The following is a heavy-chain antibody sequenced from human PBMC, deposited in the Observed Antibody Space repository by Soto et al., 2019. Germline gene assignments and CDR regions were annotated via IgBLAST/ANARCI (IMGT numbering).Heavy chain of an antibody. CDR3: AKIKGAITFLHFDT. CDR2: LTDTGGST. J-gene: IGHJ4*02. Sequence: LRLSCVDSTSNLKNYAMAWVRQAPGKGLEWVSALTDTGGSTYYAASVKGRFTISRDNSRNTLFLQMDRLRVDDTAVYYCAKIKGAITFLHFDTWGQGTLVTVSS. V-gene: IGHV3-23*01. D-gene: IGHD3-16*01. CDR1: TSNLKNYA.